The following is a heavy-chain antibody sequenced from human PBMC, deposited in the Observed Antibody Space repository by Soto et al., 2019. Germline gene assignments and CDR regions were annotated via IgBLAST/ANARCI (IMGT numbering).Heavy chain of an antibody. D-gene: IGHD3-3*01. J-gene: IGHJ4*02. CDR1: VCTFSVYC. V-gene: IGHV3-30*18. CDR2: ISYDGSNK. Sequence: PGGSLRLSCGASVCTFSVYCVHWVRQAPGKGLEWVAVISYDGSNKYYADSVEGRFTISRDNSKNTLYLQMNSLRAEDTAVYYCANGRFLEWLPFDYWGQGTLVTVSS. CDR3: ANGRFLEWLPFDY.